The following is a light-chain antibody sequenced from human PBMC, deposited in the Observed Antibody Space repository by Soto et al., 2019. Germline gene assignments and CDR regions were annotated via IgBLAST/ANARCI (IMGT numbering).Light chain of an antibody. J-gene: IGLJ1*01. CDR2: DVS. Sequence: QSALTQPASVSGSPGQSITISCTGTSSDVDGYDYVSWYQQHPGKAPKLIIYDVSYRPSGVSNRFSGSKSGNTASLTISGLQAEDEADYYCSSYTSSSTPYVFGTGTKVTVL. V-gene: IGLV2-14*01. CDR1: SSDVDGYDY. CDR3: SSYTSSSTPYV.